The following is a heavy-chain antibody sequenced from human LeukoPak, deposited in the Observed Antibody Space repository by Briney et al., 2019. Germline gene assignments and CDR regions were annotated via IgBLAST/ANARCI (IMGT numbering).Heavy chain of an antibody. CDR1: GGTFSSYA. CDR3: ATGPRLVVVTTSRGYYYYGMDV. J-gene: IGHJ6*02. D-gene: IGHD3-22*01. Sequence: SVKVSCKASGGTFSSYAISWVRQAPGQGLEWVGGIIPIFGTANYAQKFQGRVTITADESTSTAYMELSSLRSEDTAVYYCATGPRLVVVTTSRGYYYYGMDVWGQGTTVTVSS. V-gene: IGHV1-69*13. CDR2: IIPIFGTA.